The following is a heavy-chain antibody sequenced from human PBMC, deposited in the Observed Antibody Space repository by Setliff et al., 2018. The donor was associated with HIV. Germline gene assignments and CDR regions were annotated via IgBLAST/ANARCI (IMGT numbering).Heavy chain of an antibody. D-gene: IGHD2-8*01. Sequence: SVKVSCRASGDTFSNSALTWVRQAPGQGLEWMGGSIPLFGTVTYAQRFQGRVTITTDELMTTAYMELTSLRSEDTAVYYCASGSGYCRNGVCYIGVHKNPDKYYFDYWGQGTLVTVSS. CDR1: GDTFSNSA. CDR2: SIPLFGTV. J-gene: IGHJ4*02. V-gene: IGHV1-69*05. CDR3: ASGSGYCRNGVCYIGVHKNPDKYYFDY.